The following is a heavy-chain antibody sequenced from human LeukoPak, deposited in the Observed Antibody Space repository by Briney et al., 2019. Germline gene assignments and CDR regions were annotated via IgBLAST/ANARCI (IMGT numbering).Heavy chain of an antibody. CDR3: AREKGTYCGGDCTFDY. J-gene: IGHJ4*02. CDR2: IIPILGIA. Sequence: ASVKVSCKASGGTFSSYAISWVRQAPGQGLEWMGRIIPILGIANYAQKFQGRVTITADKSTSTAYMELSSLRSEDTAVYYCAREKGTYCGGDCTFDYWGQGTLVTVSS. CDR1: GGTFSSYA. D-gene: IGHD2-21*02. V-gene: IGHV1-69*04.